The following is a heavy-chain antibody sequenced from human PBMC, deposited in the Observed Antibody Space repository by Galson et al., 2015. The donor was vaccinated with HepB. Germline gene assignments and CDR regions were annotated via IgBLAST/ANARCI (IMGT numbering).Heavy chain of an antibody. V-gene: IGHV3-30-3*01. CDR3: ARDSCISTRCHQRGVYYFYGMDV. Sequence: SLGLTCTASGSTLSLYAIHSVRQAPGQGLEWDATTSYDGANIYYADSVKGRFTISRDNSKSTLYLQMNRLRAEDTAVYHCARDSCISTRCHQRGVYYFYGMDVWGQGTLVTVSS. J-gene: IGHJ6*01. CDR1: GSTLSLYA. CDR2: TSYDGANI. D-gene: IGHD2-2*01.